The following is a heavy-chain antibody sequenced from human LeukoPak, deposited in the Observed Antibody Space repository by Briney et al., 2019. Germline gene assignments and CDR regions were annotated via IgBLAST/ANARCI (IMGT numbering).Heavy chain of an antibody. CDR1: GGSFSGYY. V-gene: IGHV4-34*01. CDR3: ARGRYYYDSSGIYYYYYYMDV. Sequence: SETLSLTCAVYGGSFSGYYWSWIRQPPGKGLEWIGEINHSGSTNYNPSLKSRVTISVDTSKNQFSLKLSSVTAADTAVYYCARGRYYYDSSGIYYYYYYMDVWGKGTTVTVSS. J-gene: IGHJ6*03. D-gene: IGHD3-22*01. CDR2: INHSGST.